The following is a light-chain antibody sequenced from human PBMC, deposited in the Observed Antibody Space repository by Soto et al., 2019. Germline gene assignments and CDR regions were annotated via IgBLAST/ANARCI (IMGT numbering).Light chain of an antibody. CDR2: DVS. V-gene: IGLV2-14*03. CDR1: SSDVGGYNY. Sequence: QSALTQPASVSGSPGQSITISCTGTSSDVGGYNYVSWYQQHPGKAPNLVIYDVSNRPSGVSNRFSGSKSGNTASLTISGLQAEDEADYYCSSYTSSSTLVFGTGTKLTVL. CDR3: SSYTSSSTLV. J-gene: IGLJ1*01.